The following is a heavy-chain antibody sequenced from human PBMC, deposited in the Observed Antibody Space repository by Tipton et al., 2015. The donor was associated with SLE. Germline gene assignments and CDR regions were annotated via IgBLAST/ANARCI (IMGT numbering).Heavy chain of an antibody. CDR1: GFTFSSYW. CDR3: ARLVAVAGYYFDS. D-gene: IGHD6-19*01. V-gene: IGHV3-7*01. J-gene: IGHJ4*02. Sequence: GSLRLSCAASGFTFSSYWMSWVRQAPGKGLEWVANIKQDGSEKYYVDSVKGRFTISRDNAKNSLYLQMNSLRAEDTAVYYCARLVAVAGYYFDSWGQGTLVTVSS. CDR2: IKQDGSEK.